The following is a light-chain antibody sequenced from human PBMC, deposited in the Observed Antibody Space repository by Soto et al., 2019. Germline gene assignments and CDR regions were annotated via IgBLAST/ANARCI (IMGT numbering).Light chain of an antibody. CDR2: AVT. Sequence: QSALTQPASVSGSPVQSITISCTGTSSDVRGYNYVSWHQQHPGKAPKLMIYAVTDRPSGVSSRFYGSKSGNTASLTISGLQAEDEADYYCSSYTSSSTLFGTGTKATVL. CDR3: SSYTSSSTL. J-gene: IGLJ1*01. V-gene: IGLV2-14*01. CDR1: SSDVRGYNY.